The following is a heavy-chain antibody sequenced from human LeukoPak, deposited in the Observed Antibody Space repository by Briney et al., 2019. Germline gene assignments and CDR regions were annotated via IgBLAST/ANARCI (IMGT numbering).Heavy chain of an antibody. CDR2: VNESGGT. CDR1: VGSFSGYH. V-gene: IGHV4-34*01. Sequence: SETLSLTCAVYVGSFSGYHWNWIRQPPGKGPEWFGEVNESGGTNINPSLRSRVILSVDTSMNQFSLKLSSVTAADTAVYYCARRGHFDYWGQGTLVTVSS. D-gene: IGHD3-10*01. J-gene: IGHJ4*02. CDR3: ARRGHFDY.